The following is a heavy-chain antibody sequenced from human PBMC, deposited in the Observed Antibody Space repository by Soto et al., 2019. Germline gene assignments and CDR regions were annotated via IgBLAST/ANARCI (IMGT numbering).Heavy chain of an antibody. CDR3: ARDPVSQQWLVELDY. D-gene: IGHD6-19*01. J-gene: IGHJ4*02. CDR2: IYSDGST. Sequence: GGSLRRSCAASVFTVSSNFMSWVRQAPGKGLEWASIIYSDGSTYYADSVKGRFTISRDNSKNTLYLQMNSLRAEDTAVYYCARDPVSQQWLVELDYWGQGTLVTVSS. V-gene: IGHV3-66*01. CDR1: VFTVSSNF.